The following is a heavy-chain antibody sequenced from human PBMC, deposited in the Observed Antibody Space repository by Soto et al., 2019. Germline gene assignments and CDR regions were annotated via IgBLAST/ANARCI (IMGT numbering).Heavy chain of an antibody. CDR3: ARDLWGYCGADCYPLDV. D-gene: IGHD2-21*02. CDR2: MYNTGST. J-gene: IGHJ6*02. CDR1: GCSISSYY. Sequence: PSETLSLTCTVSGCSISSYYWSWTRQPPGKGLEWIGYMYNTGSTIYNPSLKSRVTISVDTSKNQFSLKLNSVTAADTAVYYCARDLWGYCGADCYPLDVWGQGTTVTVS. V-gene: IGHV4-59*01.